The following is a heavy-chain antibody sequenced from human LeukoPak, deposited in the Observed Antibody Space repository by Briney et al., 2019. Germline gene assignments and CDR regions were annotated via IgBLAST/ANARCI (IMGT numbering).Heavy chain of an antibody. CDR2: IAYDGSRA. V-gene: IGHV3-33*01. Sequence: GGSLRLSCAGSGFTFGGYVMHWFRQTPGKGLEWVAVIAYDGSRAFYADSVKGRFTISRDNSKNTMPVQMDDLRAEDTAVYYCTRYNNDHFDYWGQGTLVTVSS. D-gene: IGHD1-14*01. CDR3: TRYNNDHFDY. CDR1: GFTFGGYV. J-gene: IGHJ4*02.